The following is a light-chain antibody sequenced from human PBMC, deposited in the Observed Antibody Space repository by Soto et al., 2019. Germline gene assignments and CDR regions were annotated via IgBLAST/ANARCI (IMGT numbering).Light chain of an antibody. CDR1: QSVDKY. CDR3: QQRTNWPLT. CDR2: DAS. Sequence: EIVLTQSPATLSFSPGERATLSCRASQSVDKYLVWYQQKPDQAPRLLIYDASSRATGIPARFSGSGSGTDLSLTISSLEPEDFAVYYCQQRTNWPLTFGGGTKLEIK. J-gene: IGKJ4*01. V-gene: IGKV3-11*01.